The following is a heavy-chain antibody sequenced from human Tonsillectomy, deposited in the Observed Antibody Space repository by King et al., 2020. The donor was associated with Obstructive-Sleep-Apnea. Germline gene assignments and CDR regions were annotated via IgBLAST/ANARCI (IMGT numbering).Heavy chain of an antibody. CDR2: ISASGGST. CDR1: GFTFSSYA. D-gene: IGHD4-17*01. V-gene: IGHV3-23*04. Sequence: VQLVESGGGLVQPGGSLRLSCAASGFTFSSYAMSWVRQAPGKGLEWGSGISASGGSTKYAESVKGRFTISRDNSKKTLYLQMNSLRAEDTAVYYCAKDVYGDYSFDYWGQGTLVTVSS. CDR3: AKDVYGDYSFDY. J-gene: IGHJ4*02.